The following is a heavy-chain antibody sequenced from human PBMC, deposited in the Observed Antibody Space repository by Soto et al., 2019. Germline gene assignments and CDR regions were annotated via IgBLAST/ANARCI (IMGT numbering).Heavy chain of an antibody. CDR3: AKAGRGYCTNGVCYGEDY. V-gene: IGHV3-23*01. CDR2: ISGSGGST. J-gene: IGHJ4*02. Sequence: GGSLRLSCAASGFTFSSYAMSWVRQAPGKGLEWVSAISGSGGSTYYADSVKGRFTISRDNSKNTLYLQMNSLRAEDTAVYYCAKAGRGYCTNGVCYGEDYWGQGTLVTVSS. D-gene: IGHD2-8*01. CDR1: GFTFSSYA.